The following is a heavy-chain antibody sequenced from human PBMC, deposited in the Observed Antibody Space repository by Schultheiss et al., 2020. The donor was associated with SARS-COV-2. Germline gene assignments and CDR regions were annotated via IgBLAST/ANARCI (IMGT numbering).Heavy chain of an antibody. D-gene: IGHD2-2*01. J-gene: IGHJ4*02. CDR3: AAGVCSSTSCLDY. CDR2: ISSNGGST. CDR1: GFTFSSYA. Sequence: GGSLRLSCSASGFTFSSYAMHWVRQAPGKGLEYVSAISSNGGSTYYADSVKGRFTISRDNSKNTLYLQMNSLRAEDTAVYYCAAGVCSSTSCLDYWGQGTLVTVSS. V-gene: IGHV3-64*04.